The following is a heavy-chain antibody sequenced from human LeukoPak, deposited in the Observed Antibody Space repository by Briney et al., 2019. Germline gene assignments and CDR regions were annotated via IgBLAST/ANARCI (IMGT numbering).Heavy chain of an antibody. J-gene: IGHJ4*02. D-gene: IGHD4-23*01. V-gene: IGHV3-30*03. Sequence: GGSLRLSCAASGFTFSSYGMHWVRQAPGKGLEWVAVISYDGSNKYYADSVKGRFTISRDNSKNTLYLQMNSLRAEDTAVYYCASATKKSTTVVTYFDYWGQGTLVTVSS. CDR3: ASATKKSTTVVTYFDY. CDR2: ISYDGSNK. CDR1: GFTFSSYG.